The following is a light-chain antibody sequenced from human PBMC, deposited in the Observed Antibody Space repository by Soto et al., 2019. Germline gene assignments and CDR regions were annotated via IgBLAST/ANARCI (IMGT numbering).Light chain of an antibody. CDR3: QHRSSWPIT. Sequence: EIVLTQSPATLSLSPGERATLSCRASQSVRSYLVWYQQKPGQAPRLLIYDASTRATGIPARSSGSGSGTDFPLTISSLEPEDFAVSYCQHRSSWPITFGGGTKVEIK. J-gene: IGKJ4*01. V-gene: IGKV3-11*01. CDR2: DAS. CDR1: QSVRSY.